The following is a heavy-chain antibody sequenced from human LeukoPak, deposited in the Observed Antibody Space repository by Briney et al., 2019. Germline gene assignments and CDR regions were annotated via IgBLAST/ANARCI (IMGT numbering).Heavy chain of an antibody. J-gene: IGHJ5*02. CDR1: GFTFSSYD. Sequence: GALRLSCAASGFTFSSYDMTWVRQAPGRGLEWVSSIRPSGDNTNYGDSVKGRFTISRDNSKNTVYLQMNNMRVDDTAVYYCARVAGWHWFDPWGQGTLVTVSS. V-gene: IGHV3-23*01. CDR3: ARVAGWHWFDP. D-gene: IGHD6-19*01. CDR2: IRPSGDNT.